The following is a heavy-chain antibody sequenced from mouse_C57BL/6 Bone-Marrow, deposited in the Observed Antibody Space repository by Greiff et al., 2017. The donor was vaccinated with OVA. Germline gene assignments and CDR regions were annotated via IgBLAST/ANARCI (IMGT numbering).Heavy chain of an antibody. CDR3: ASSSTAHFDY. CDR1: GFTFTDYY. V-gene: IGHV7-3*01. J-gene: IGHJ2*01. D-gene: IGHD1-2*01. CDR2: IRNKANGYTT. Sequence: EVQVVESGVGLVQPGGSLSLSCAASGFTFTDYYMSWVRQPPGKALEWLGFIRNKANGYTTEYSASVKGRFTISRDNSQSILYLQMNALRAEDSATYYCASSSTAHFDYWGQGTTLTVSS.